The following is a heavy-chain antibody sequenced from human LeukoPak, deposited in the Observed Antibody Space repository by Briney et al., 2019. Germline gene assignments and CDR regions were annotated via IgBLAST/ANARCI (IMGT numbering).Heavy chain of an antibody. J-gene: IGHJ3*02. CDR2: ISSSSSTI. V-gene: IGHV3-48*01. Sequence: PGGSLRLSCAASGFTISSYSMNWVRQAPGKGLEWVSYISSSSSTIYYADSVKGRFTISRDNAKNSLYLQMNSLRAEDTAVYYCAHHGVWGNDVFDIWGQGTMVTVSS. D-gene: IGHD7-27*01. CDR3: AHHGVWGNDVFDI. CDR1: GFTISSYS.